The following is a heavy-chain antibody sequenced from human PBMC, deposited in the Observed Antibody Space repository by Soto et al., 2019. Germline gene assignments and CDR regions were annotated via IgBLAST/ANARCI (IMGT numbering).Heavy chain of an antibody. Sequence: QVQLQESGPGLVKPSQTLSLTCTVSGGSISSGDYYWSWIRQPPGKGLEWIGYIYYSGSTYYNPSLNSRVTISVDTSKNQFSLKLSSVTAADTAVYYCARDQVATIRGDYFDYWGQGTLVTVSS. J-gene: IGHJ4*02. D-gene: IGHD5-12*01. CDR1: GGSISSGDYY. CDR3: ARDQVATIRGDYFDY. V-gene: IGHV4-30-4*01. CDR2: IYYSGST.